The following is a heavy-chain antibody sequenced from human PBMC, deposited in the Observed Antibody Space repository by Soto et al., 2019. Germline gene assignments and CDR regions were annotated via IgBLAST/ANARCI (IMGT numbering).Heavy chain of an antibody. Sequence: EVQLLESGGGLVQPGGSLRLSCAASGFTFSSYAMSWVRQAPGKGLEWVSAISGSGGSTYYADSVKGRFTISRDNSKNTLYLQMNSLRAEDTALYYCAKDPAQWLASDYWGQGTLVTVSS. J-gene: IGHJ4*02. V-gene: IGHV3-23*01. D-gene: IGHD6-19*01. CDR2: ISGSGGST. CDR3: AKDPAQWLASDY. CDR1: GFTFSSYA.